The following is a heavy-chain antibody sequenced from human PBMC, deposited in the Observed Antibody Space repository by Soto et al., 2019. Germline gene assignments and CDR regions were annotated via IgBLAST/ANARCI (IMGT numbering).Heavy chain of an antibody. CDR2: ISASGVNT. CDR1: GFTFNNYA. J-gene: IGHJ4*02. V-gene: IGHV3-23*01. Sequence: QPGGSLRLSCAASGFTFNNYAMSWVRQAPGKGLEWVSAISASGVNTYYADSVKGRFTISRDNSKNTLYLQMNSLRAEDTAVYYCAKKDYHLDYWGQGALVTVSS. CDR3: AKKDYHLDY. D-gene: IGHD3-10*01.